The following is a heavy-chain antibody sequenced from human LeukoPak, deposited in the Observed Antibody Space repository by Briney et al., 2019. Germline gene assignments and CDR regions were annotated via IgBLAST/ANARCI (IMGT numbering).Heavy chain of an antibody. D-gene: IGHD5-24*01. CDR1: GYTFTSYG. J-gene: IGHJ1*01. CDR3: ARDRGRDGYTDPEYFQH. Sequence: ASVKVSCKASGYTFTSYGISWVRQAPGQGREWMGWISAYNGNTNYAQKLQGRVTMTTDTSTSTDYMELRGLRSDDTPVYYCARDRGRDGYTDPEYFQHWGQGTLVTVSS. V-gene: IGHV1-18*01. CDR2: ISAYNGNT.